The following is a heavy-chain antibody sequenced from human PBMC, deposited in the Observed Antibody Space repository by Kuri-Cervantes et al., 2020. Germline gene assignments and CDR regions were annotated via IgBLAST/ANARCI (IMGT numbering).Heavy chain of an antibody. V-gene: IGHV4-34*01. CDR1: GGSLSGYY. Sequence: ESLKISCAVYGGSLSGYYWSWIRQPPGKGLEWIGEINHSGSTNYNPSLKSRVTISVETSKNQFSLNLSSVAAADTAVYYCARGNWLFDAFDIWGQGTMVTVSS. J-gene: IGHJ3*02. CDR2: INHSGST. CDR3: ARGNWLFDAFDI. D-gene: IGHD3-9*01.